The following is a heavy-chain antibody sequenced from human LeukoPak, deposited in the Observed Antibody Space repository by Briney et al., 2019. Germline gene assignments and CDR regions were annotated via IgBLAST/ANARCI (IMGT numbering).Heavy chain of an antibody. J-gene: IGHJ3*02. V-gene: IGHV3-30*02. CDR2: IRYDGSNK. CDR3: VKGASDGCYAPSHI. D-gene: IGHD2-15*01. CDR1: GFTFSSYG. Sequence: PGGSLRLSCAASGFTFSSYGMHWVRQAPGKGLEWVAFIRYDGSNKYYADSVKGRFTTSRDNSKNTLYLQMNSLRAEDTAVYYCVKGASDGCYAPSHIWGQGTTVTVSS.